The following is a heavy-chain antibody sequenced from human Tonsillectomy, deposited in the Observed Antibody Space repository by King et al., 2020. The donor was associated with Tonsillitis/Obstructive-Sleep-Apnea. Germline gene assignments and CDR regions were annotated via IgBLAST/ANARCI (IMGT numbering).Heavy chain of an antibody. CDR1: GYTFTSYY. CDR3: ASVSSSAAFDI. V-gene: IGHV1-46*01. CDR2: INPSGGST. D-gene: IGHD6-6*01. J-gene: IGHJ3*02. Sequence: QLVQSGAEVKKPGASVKVSCKASGYTFTSYYMHWVRQAPGQGLEWMGIINPSGGSTSYAQKCQGRITMTRDTSTSTVYMELSSLRSEDTAVYYCASVSSSAAFDIWGQGTMVTVSS.